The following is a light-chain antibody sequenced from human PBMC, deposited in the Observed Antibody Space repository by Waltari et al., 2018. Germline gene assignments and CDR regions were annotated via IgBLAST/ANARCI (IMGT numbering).Light chain of an antibody. Sequence: DVVMTQTPLSLSVTPGQPASISCKSSQSLLSSYGKAYLYWYLQRPGQSPQLLIYEVSSRFSGVPDRFSGRGSETDFTLKISRVEAEDVGIYYCMQATHLPLTFGGGTMVDIK. CDR3: MQATHLPLT. V-gene: IGKV2-29*03. CDR1: QSLLSSYGKAY. CDR2: EVS. J-gene: IGKJ4*01.